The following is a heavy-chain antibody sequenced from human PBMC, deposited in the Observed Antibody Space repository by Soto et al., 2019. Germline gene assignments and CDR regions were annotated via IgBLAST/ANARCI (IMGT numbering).Heavy chain of an antibody. CDR1: GYTFTSYY. D-gene: IGHD6-6*01. CDR2: INPSGGST. V-gene: IGHV1-46*01. Sequence: ASVKVSCKASGYTFTSYYMHWVRQAPGQGLEWMGIINPSGGSTSYAQRFQGRVTMTRDTSTSTVYMELSSLRSEDTAVYYCARGSIAARGGDCYYGMDVWGRGTTVTVSS. J-gene: IGHJ6*02. CDR3: ARGSIAARGGDCYYGMDV.